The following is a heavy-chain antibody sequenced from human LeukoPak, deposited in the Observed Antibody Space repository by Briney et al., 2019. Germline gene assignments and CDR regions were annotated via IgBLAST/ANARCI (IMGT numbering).Heavy chain of an antibody. J-gene: IGHJ4*02. CDR1: GFTFSNFG. Sequence: PGGSLRLSCAASGFTFSNFGMSWVRQAPGKGLEWVSGISSSGGSTYYVDSVKGRFTVSRDNSKNTLYLQMNSLRVDDTAIYYCAKDKFPSDYWGQGTLVTVSA. CDR2: ISSSGGST. CDR3: AKDKFPSDY. V-gene: IGHV3-23*01. D-gene: IGHD2-21*01.